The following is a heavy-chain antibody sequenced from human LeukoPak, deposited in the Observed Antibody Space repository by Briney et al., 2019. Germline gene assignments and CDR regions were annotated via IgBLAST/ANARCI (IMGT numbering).Heavy chain of an antibody. CDR2: TSGSGGST. CDR3: ARGYSYGSPYFDY. J-gene: IGHJ4*02. Sequence: PGGSLRLSCAASGFTFSSYAMSWVRQAPGKGLEWVSATSGSGGSTYYADSVKGRFTISRDNAKNSLYLQMNSLRAEDTAVYYCARGYSYGSPYFDYWGQGTLVTVSS. CDR1: GFTFSSYA. V-gene: IGHV3-23*01. D-gene: IGHD5-18*01.